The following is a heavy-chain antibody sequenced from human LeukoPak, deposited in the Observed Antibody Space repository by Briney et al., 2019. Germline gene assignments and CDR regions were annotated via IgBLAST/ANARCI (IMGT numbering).Heavy chain of an antibody. CDR3: ARHDRIVGATSWFDP. V-gene: IGHV4-59*08. Sequence: SETLSLTCTVSGGSISSYYWSWIRQPPGKGLEWIGYIYYSGSTNYNPSLKSRVTISVDTSKNQFSLKLSSVTAADTAVYYCARHDRIVGATSWFDPWGQGTLVTVSS. D-gene: IGHD1-26*01. J-gene: IGHJ5*02. CDR1: GGSISSYY. CDR2: IYYSGST.